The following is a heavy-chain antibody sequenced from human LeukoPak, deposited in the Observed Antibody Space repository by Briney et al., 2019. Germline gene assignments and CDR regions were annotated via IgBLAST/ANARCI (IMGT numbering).Heavy chain of an antibody. CDR3: GGDDEDQPNDVTEI. V-gene: IGHV5-51*01. D-gene: IGHD1-1*01. J-gene: IGHJ4*02. CDR1: GYSFSTHW. Sequence: GESLKISCKGSGYSFSTHWIGWVRQMPGKGLEWMGIIYAGDFDTRYSPSFQGQVTISVDRSINTAYLQWRSLKASDTAIYARGGDDEDQPNDVTEIWGQGTLVSVSS. CDR2: IYAGDFDT.